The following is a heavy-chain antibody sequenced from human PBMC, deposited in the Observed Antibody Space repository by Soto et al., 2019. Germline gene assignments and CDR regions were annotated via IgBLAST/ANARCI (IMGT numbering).Heavy chain of an antibody. Sequence: QITLKESGPTRVKPTQTLTLTCTFSGFSLTTNGVGVGWMRQPPGKALERLALIYWDDDKRYSPSLSSRLTITKDTSGSQVVLTMTNMDHVDTATYYCAHRAGLQGNWNGGYFDFWGQGALVTVSS. V-gene: IGHV2-5*02. CDR3: AHRAGLQGNWNGGYFDF. D-gene: IGHD1-1*01. CDR2: IYWDDDK. CDR1: GFSLTTNGVG. J-gene: IGHJ4*02.